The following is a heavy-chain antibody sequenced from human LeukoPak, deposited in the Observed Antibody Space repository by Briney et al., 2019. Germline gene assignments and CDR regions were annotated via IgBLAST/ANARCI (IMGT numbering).Heavy chain of an antibody. CDR3: ARGRQNYDLDY. J-gene: IGHJ4*02. V-gene: IGHV4-30-2*01. CDR1: GGSISSGSYY. CDR2: IYHSGST. D-gene: IGHD3-3*01. Sequence: SETLSLTCTVSGGSISSGSYYWSWIRQPAGKGLEWIGYIYHSGSTYYNPSLKSRVTISVDRSKNQFSLKLSSVTAADTAVYYCARGRQNYDLDYWGQGTLVTVSS.